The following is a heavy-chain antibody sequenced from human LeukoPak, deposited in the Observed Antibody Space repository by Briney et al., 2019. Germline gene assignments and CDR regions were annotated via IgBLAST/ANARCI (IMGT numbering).Heavy chain of an antibody. Sequence: GGSLRLSCAASGFTFSNAWMSWVRQAPGKGLEWVGRIKSETDGGTTDYAAPVKGRFTISRDDSKNTLYLQMNSLKTEDTAVYYCTTGQSWWELHIQDYWGQGTLVTVSS. CDR2: IKSETDGGTT. J-gene: IGHJ4*02. CDR3: TTGQSWWELHIQDY. CDR1: GFTFSNAW. D-gene: IGHD1-26*01. V-gene: IGHV3-15*01.